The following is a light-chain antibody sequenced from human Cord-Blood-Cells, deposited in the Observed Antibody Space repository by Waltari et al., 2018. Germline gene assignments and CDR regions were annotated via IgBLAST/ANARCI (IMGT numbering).Light chain of an antibody. CDR2: KAS. Sequence: DIQMTQSPSTLSASVGDRGTIPCRASQSISSWLVWYQQKPGKAPKLLIYKASSLESGVPSRFSGSGSGTEFTLTISSLQPDDFATYYCQQYNSYSPITFGQGTRLEIK. J-gene: IGKJ5*01. CDR1: QSISSW. CDR3: QQYNSYSPIT. V-gene: IGKV1-5*03.